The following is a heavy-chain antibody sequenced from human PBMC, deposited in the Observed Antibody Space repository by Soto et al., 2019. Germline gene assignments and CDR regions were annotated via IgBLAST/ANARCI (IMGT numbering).Heavy chain of an antibody. Sequence: SETLSLTCTVSGGSISSSDFYWGWLRQTPGKGLEFIGSMYYSGTTYYNPSLKSRVTISVDTSKNQFTLKLISVTAADTAVYYCAVVDSTGNWFAPWGERAPVTGSS. V-gene: IGHV4-39*01. CDR1: GGSISSSDFY. CDR3: AVVDSTGNWFAP. CDR2: MYYSGTT. J-gene: IGHJ5*02. D-gene: IGHD6-25*01.